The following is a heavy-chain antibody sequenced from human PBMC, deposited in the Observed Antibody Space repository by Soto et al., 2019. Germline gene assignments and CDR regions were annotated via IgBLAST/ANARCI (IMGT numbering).Heavy chain of an antibody. CDR1: RFAFSSYS. V-gene: IGHV3-21*01. J-gene: IGHJ6*02. Sequence: QLVESGGGLVKPGGSLRVSCAASRFAFSSYSMHWVRQAPMKGLEWVASINSVASYVYYADSVEVRFTMSRDNAKNSVYLQMNSLRAEDTAVYYCTRDRSSFMRGRIRGPYGGLDVWGQGTTVLVS. D-gene: IGHD3-10*01. CDR3: TRDRSSFMRGRIRGPYGGLDV. CDR2: INSVASYV.